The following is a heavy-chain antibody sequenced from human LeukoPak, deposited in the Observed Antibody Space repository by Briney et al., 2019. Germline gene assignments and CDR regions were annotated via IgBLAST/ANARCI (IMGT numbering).Heavy chain of an antibody. CDR1: GFTFSASA. V-gene: IGHV3-23*01. CDR3: AKGGPQFFDY. CDR2: ISGSGGST. J-gene: IGHJ4*02. Sequence: PGGPLSLSCAVSGFTFSASALSWVRRAPGRGLEWVSTISGSGGSTSSADSVKGRFTISRDNSRTTLYLQMNTLRAEDTAIYYCAKGGPQFFDYWGQGTLVTVSS. D-gene: IGHD5-24*01.